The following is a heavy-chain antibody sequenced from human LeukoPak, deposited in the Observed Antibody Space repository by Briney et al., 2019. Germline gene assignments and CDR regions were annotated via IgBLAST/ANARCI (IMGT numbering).Heavy chain of an antibody. CDR2: FDPEDGET. J-gene: IGHJ4*02. D-gene: IGHD5-18*01. CDR3: ASVDSLMALWDY. V-gene: IGHV1-24*01. CDR1: GYTLTELS. Sequence: ASVKVSCKVSGYTLTELSMHWVRQAPGKGLEWMGGFDPEDGETIYAQKFQGRVTMTEDTSTDTAYMELSSLRSEDTAVYYCASVDSLMALWDYWGQGPLVTVS.